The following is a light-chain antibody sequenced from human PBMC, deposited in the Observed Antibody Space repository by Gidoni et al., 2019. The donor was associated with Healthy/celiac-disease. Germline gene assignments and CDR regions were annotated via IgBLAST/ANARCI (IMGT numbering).Light chain of an antibody. J-gene: IGLJ2*01. CDR2: GKN. CDR3: NSRDSSGNHLDVV. CDR1: SRRSYY. Sequence: SSELKQDPAVSVAVGQTVRITCQGDSRRSYYASWYQQKPGQAPVLVIYGKNNRPSGIPDLFSGSSSGNTASLTITGAQAEDEADYYCNSRDSSGNHLDVVFGGGTKLTVL. V-gene: IGLV3-19*01.